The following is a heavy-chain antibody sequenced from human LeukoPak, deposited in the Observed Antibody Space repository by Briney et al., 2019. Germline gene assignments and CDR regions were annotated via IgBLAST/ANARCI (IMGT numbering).Heavy chain of an antibody. D-gene: IGHD3-16*02. Sequence: GGSLRLSCAASGLTFSSYGMHWVRQAPGQALEWVAVILNDGNNKYYADSVKGRFTISRDNSKNTLYLQMNSLRAEDTAVYYCAKDIYYDYVWGSYLHWGQGTLVTVAS. CDR1: GLTFSSYG. CDR2: ILNDGNNK. V-gene: IGHV3-30*18. CDR3: AKDIYYDYVWGSYLH. J-gene: IGHJ4*02.